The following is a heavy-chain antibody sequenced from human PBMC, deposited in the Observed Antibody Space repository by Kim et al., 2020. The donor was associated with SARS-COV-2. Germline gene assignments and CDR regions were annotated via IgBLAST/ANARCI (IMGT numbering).Heavy chain of an antibody. J-gene: IGHJ3*02. D-gene: IGHD6-13*01. V-gene: IGHV3-30*03. Sequence: ADSVKGRFTISRDNSKNTLYLQMNSLRAEDTAVYYCASMHSSSWYDAFDIWGQGTMVTVSS. CDR3: ASMHSSSWYDAFDI.